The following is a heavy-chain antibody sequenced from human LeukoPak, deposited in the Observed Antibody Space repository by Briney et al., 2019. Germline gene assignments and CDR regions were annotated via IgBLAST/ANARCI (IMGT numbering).Heavy chain of an antibody. CDR2: IYYSGST. CDR3: ARGGDYRLHY. D-gene: IGHD3-10*01. V-gene: IGHV4-59*11. CDR1: GGSIGSHY. Sequence: SETLSGTCTVSGGSIGSHYWSWIRQPPEKGLEWIGYIYYSGSTNYNPSLKSRVTISVDMSKNHFSLKLSSVTAADTAVYYCARGGDYRLHYWGQGTLVTVSS. J-gene: IGHJ4*02.